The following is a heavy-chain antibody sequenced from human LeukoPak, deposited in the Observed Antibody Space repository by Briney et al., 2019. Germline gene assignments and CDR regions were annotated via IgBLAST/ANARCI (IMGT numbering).Heavy chain of an antibody. CDR1: GYTFTSYG. CDR2: IIPIFGTA. J-gene: IGHJ4*02. Sequence: SVKVSCKASGYTFTSYGISWVRQAPGQGLEWMGGIIPIFGTANYAQKFQGRVTITADESTSTAYMELSSLRSEDTAVYYCARVGSVCSSTSCYLNYFDYWGQGTLVTVSS. V-gene: IGHV1-69*13. CDR3: ARVGSVCSSTSCYLNYFDY. D-gene: IGHD2-2*01.